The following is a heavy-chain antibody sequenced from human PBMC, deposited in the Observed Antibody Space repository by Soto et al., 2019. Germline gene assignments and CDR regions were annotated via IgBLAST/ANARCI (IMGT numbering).Heavy chain of an antibody. Sequence: SVKVSCKASGYTFTGYYMHWVRQAPGQGLEWMGWINPNSGGTKYAQKFQGWVTMTRDTSISTAYMELSRLRSDDTAVYYCARDPADSGSYYLDYWGQATPVTVPS. CDR1: GYTFTGYY. V-gene: IGHV1-2*04. CDR2: INPNSGGT. J-gene: IGHJ4*02. D-gene: IGHD1-26*01. CDR3: ARDPADSGSYYLDY.